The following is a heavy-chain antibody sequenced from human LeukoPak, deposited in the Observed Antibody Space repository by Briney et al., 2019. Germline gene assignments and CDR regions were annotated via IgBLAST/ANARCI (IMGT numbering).Heavy chain of an antibody. J-gene: IGHJ4*02. CDR1: GYTFTGYY. D-gene: IGHD3-10*01. CDR3: ARAPYYYGSGQRNDYFDY. CDR2: INPNSGGT. V-gene: IGHV1-2*06. Sequence: ASVKVSCKASGYTFTGYYMHWVRQAPGQGLEWMGRINPNSGGTNYAQKFQGRVTMTRDTSISTAYMELSRLRSDDTAVYYCARAPYYYGSGQRNDYFDYWGQGTLVTVSS.